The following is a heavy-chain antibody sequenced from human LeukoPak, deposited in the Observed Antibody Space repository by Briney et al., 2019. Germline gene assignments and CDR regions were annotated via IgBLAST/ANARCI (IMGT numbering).Heavy chain of an antibody. CDR3: TTAAGPYAPFAY. J-gene: IGHJ4*02. CDR1: GGSIISYY. Sequence: SETLSLTCTVSGGSIISYYWSWIRQPTGKGLEWIGRIYTSGSTNYNPSLKSQVTISVDKSKNQFSLKLSSVTAADTAVYYCTTAAGPYAPFAYWGQGTLVTVSS. CDR2: IYTSGST. V-gene: IGHV4-4*07. D-gene: IGHD6-13*01.